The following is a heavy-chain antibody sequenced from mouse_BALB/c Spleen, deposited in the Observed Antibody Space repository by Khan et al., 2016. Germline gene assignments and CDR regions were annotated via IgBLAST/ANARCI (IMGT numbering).Heavy chain of an antibody. CDR1: GFTFSDYG. D-gene: IGHD1-1*01. CDR2: ISNLAYSI. V-gene: IGHV5-15*02. J-gene: IGHJ1*01. Sequence: EVELVESGGGLVQPGGSRKLSCAASGFTFSDYGMAWVRQAPGKGPEWVAFISNLAYSIYYADTVTGRFTISRENAKNTLYLEMSSLRSEDTAMYYCARDYYGSSYWYFDGWGAGTTVTVSS. CDR3: ARDYYGSSYWYFDG.